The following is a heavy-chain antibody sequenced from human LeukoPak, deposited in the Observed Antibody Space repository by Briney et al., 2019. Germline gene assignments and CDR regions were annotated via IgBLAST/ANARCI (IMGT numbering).Heavy chain of an antibody. CDR1: GGSISSSSYY. J-gene: IGHJ4*02. CDR2: IYYSVST. Sequence: SETLSLTCTVSGGSISSSSYYWGWLRQPPGKGLEWIGSIYYSVSTYDNPSLKGRVTISVDTSKNQFSLKLSSVTAADTAVYYCARTYTYYYDISGYYYGYYFDYWGQGTLVTVSS. CDR3: ARTYTYYYDISGYYYGYYFDY. D-gene: IGHD3-22*01. V-gene: IGHV4-39*07.